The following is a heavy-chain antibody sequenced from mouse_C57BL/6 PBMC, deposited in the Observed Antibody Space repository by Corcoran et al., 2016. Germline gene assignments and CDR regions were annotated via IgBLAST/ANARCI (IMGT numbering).Heavy chain of an antibody. D-gene: IGHD2-2*01. CDR1: GYTFTDYY. Sequence: EVQLQQSGPELVKPGASVKISCKASGYTFTDYYMNWVKQSHGKSLEWIGDINPNNGGTSYNQKFKGKATLTVDKSSSTAYMELRSLTSEDSAVYYCEYGYDGAMDYWGQGTSVTVSS. V-gene: IGHV1-26*01. CDR2: INPNNGGT. CDR3: EYGYDGAMDY. J-gene: IGHJ4*01.